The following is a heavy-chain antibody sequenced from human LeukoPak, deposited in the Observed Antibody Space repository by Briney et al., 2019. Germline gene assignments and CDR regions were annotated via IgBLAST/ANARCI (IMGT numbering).Heavy chain of an antibody. V-gene: IGHV3-23*01. Sequence: PGGSLRLSCAASGFTFSSYAMSWVRQAPGKGLEWVSAISGSGGSTYYADSVKGRFTISRDNSKNTLYLQMNSLRAEDTAVYYCAKDHEPSSSSWHAFYVYFDYWGQGTLVTVSS. J-gene: IGHJ4*02. CDR3: AKDHEPSSSSWHAFYVYFDY. CDR2: ISGSGGST. CDR1: GFTFSSYA. D-gene: IGHD6-13*01.